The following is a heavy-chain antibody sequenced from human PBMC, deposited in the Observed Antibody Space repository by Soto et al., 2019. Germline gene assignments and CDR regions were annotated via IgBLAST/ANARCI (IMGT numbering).Heavy chain of an antibody. CDR1: GFTVSSNY. CDR2: IYSGGST. J-gene: IGHJ6*02. D-gene: IGHD2-15*01. Sequence: VGSLRLSCAVSGFTVSSNYMSWVRQAPGKGLEWVSVIYSGGSTYYADSVKGRFTISRDNSKNTLYLQMNSLRAEDTAVYYCARDRLITAATTTPHEDYYYGMDVWGQGTTVTVSS. CDR3: ARDRLITAATTTPHEDYYYGMDV. V-gene: IGHV3-53*01.